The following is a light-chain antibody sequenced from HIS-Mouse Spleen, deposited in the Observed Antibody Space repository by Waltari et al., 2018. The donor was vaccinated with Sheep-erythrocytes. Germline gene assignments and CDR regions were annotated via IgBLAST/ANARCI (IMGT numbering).Light chain of an antibody. CDR1: GSDAGRYHS. V-gene: IGLV2-8*01. CDR3: SSYAGSNNYV. J-gene: IGLJ1*01. Sequence: QSALTQPPSASGSPGQSVTISCTATGSDAGRYHSVSWYQQHPGKAPKLMIYEVSKRPSGVPDRFSGSKSGNTASLTVSGLQAEDEADYYCSSYAGSNNYVFGTGTKVTVL. CDR2: EVS.